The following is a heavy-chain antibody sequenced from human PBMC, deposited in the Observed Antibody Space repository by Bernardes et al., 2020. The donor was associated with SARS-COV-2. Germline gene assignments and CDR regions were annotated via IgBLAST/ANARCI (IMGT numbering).Heavy chain of an antibody. V-gene: IGHV3-74*01. CDR3: VRGSPPGISGGPWTSEY. CDR1: GFAFSSHW. J-gene: IGHJ4*02. Sequence: GRSLRVSCAASGFAFSSHWMHWVRQDAGMGLVWLSRMNMDGSTKDYAASVKGRFTISRDNAKNTLYLQMNNLRLDDRAVYYCVRGSPPGISGGPWTSEYWGQGTLVTVSS. CDR2: MNMDGSTK. D-gene: IGHD3-3*02.